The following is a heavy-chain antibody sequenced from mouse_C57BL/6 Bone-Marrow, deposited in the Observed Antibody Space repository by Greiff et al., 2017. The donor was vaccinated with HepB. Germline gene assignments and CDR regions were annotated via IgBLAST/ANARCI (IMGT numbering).Heavy chain of an antibody. Sequence: QVHVKQSGPGLVQPSQSLSITCTVSGFSLTSYGVHWVRQSPGKGLEWLGVIWRGGSTDYNAAFMSRLSITKDNSKSQVFFKMNSLQADDTAIYYCATKGGYGNYIAYWGQGTLVTVSA. D-gene: IGHD2-10*02. CDR2: IWRGGST. CDR3: ATKGGYGNYIAY. J-gene: IGHJ3*01. CDR1: GFSLTSYG. V-gene: IGHV2-5*01.